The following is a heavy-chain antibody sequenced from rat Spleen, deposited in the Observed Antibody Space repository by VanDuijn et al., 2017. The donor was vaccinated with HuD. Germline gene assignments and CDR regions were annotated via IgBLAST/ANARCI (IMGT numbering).Heavy chain of an antibody. V-gene: IGHV5-20*01. CDR2: ILYDGGTT. CDR1: GFTFSDYY. CDR3: TTGPGDY. Sequence: EVQLVESGGGLVQPGRSLKLSCAASGFTFSDYYMAWVRQAPTKGLEWVATILYDGGTTYYRDSVKGRFTISRDNAKSTLYLQMDSLRSEDTATYYCTTGPGDYWGQGVMVTVSS. J-gene: IGHJ2*01. D-gene: IGHD1-4*01.